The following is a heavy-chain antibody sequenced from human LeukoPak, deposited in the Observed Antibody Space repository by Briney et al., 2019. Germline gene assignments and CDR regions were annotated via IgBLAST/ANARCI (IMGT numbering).Heavy chain of an antibody. CDR2: VSYDGSNK. V-gene: IGHV3-30*04. D-gene: IGHD3-3*01. Sequence: GGSLRLSCAASGFTFLTYSMHWVRQAPGKGLEWVAVVSYDGSNKNYADSVKGRLTISRDNSKSTLYLLMNSLRPDDTAVYYCARGVTEDTGVAQFDSWGQGSLVTVSS. CDR3: ARGVTEDTGVAQFDS. CDR1: GFTFLTYS. J-gene: IGHJ4*02.